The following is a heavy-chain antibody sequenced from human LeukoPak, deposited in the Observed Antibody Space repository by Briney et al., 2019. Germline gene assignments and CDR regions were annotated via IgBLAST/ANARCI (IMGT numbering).Heavy chain of an antibody. D-gene: IGHD6-13*01. CDR3: AKLGAYSSSWYGFFDY. Sequence: ESLKISCQGSGYSFTSYWIGWVRQMPGKGLEWMGIIYPGESETRYSPSVQGQVTISADKSITTAYLQWSSLKASDTAMYYCAKLGAYSSSWYGFFDYWGQGTLVAVSS. V-gene: IGHV5-51*01. CDR2: IYPGESET. J-gene: IGHJ4*02. CDR1: GYSFTSYW.